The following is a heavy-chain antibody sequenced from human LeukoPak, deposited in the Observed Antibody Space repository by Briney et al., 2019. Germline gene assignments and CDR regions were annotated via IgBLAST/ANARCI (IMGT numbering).Heavy chain of an antibody. J-gene: IGHJ3*02. CDR3: AKEVDAFDI. V-gene: IGHV3-30*18. CDR1: GFTFSSYG. Sequence: PGRSLRLSCAASGFTFSSYGMHWVRQAPGKGLEWVAVISYDGSNKYYADSVKGRFTISRDNSKNTLYLQMYSLRAEDTAVYYCAKEVDAFDIWGQGTMVTVSS. CDR2: ISYDGSNK.